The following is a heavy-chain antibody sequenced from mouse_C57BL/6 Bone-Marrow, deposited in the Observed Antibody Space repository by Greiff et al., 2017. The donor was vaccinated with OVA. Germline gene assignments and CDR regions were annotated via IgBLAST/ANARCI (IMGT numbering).Heavy chain of an antibody. V-gene: IGHV1-19*01. Sequence: EVQLQESGPVLVKPGASVKMSCKASGYTFTDYYMNWVKQSHGKSLEWIGVINPYNGGTSYNQKFKGKATLTVDKSSSTAYMELNSLTSEDSAVYYCARVTTVVEFPWFAYWGQGTLVTVSA. CDR1: GYTFTDYY. CDR3: ARVTTVVEFPWFAY. CDR2: INPYNGGT. J-gene: IGHJ3*01. D-gene: IGHD1-1*01.